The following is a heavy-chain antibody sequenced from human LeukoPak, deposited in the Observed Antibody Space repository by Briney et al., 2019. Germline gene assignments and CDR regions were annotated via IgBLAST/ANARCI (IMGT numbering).Heavy chain of an antibody. CDR3: ARVLVAADTADNWFDP. CDR1: GGSISSYY. D-gene: IGHD2-15*01. V-gene: IGHV4-59*01. J-gene: IGHJ5*02. Sequence: SETLSLTCTVSGGSISSYYWSWIRQPPGKGLEWIGYISYSGSTDYNPSLKSRVTISLDTSKNQFSLRLSSVTAADTAVYYCARVLVAADTADNWFDPWGQGTLVTVSS. CDR2: ISYSGST.